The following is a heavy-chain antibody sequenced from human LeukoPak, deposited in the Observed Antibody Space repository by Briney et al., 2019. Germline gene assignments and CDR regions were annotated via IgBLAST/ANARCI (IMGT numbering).Heavy chain of an antibody. J-gene: IGHJ6*02. D-gene: IGHD4-17*01. CDR1: GFTFSSYD. V-gene: IGHV3-13*01. CDR2: IGTAGDT. CDR3: ARASIFYGDLTYYYYGMDV. Sequence: GGSLRLSCAASGFTFSSYDMHWVRQATGKGLEWVSAIGTAGDTYYPGSVKGRFTISRENAKNSSYLQMNSLRAGDTAVYYCARASIFYGDLTYYYYGMDVWGQGTTVTVSS.